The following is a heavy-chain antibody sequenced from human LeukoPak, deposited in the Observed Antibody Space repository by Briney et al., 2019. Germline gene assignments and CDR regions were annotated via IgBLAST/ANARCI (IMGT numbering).Heavy chain of an antibody. Sequence: SETLSLTCTVSGGSINTYYWHWIRQPPGKGLEWIGYISYSGSTNYNPSLKSRVTMSVDTSKNQFSLKLSSVTAADTAVYYCARDQFSTVMGNWFDPWGQGTLVTVSS. V-gene: IGHV4-59*12. CDR1: GGSINTYY. CDR3: ARDQFSTVMGNWFDP. D-gene: IGHD4-11*01. CDR2: ISYSGST. J-gene: IGHJ5*02.